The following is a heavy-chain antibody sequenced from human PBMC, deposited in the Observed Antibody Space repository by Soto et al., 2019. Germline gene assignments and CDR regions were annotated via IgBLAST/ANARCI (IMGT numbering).Heavy chain of an antibody. J-gene: IGHJ6*02. V-gene: IGHV4-39*01. CDR1: GGSISIHSYY. CDR3: ARLAYCGGDCYSPSHYYYYGMDV. CDR2: IYYSGST. Sequence: SGPLSLTCTVSGGSISIHSYYWAWMRQPPGKELERIGSIYYSGSTYYNPSLKSRVTISVDTSKNQFSLKLSSVTAADTAVYYCARLAYCGGDCYSPSHYYYYGMDVWGQGTTVTVSS. D-gene: IGHD2-21*02.